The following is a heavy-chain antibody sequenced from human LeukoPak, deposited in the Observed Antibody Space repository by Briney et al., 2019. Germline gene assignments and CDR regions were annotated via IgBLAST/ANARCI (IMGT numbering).Heavy chain of an antibody. CDR1: GYTFTSYY. CDR3: ARDGPPDDSSSSPIDY. J-gene: IGHJ4*02. V-gene: IGHV1-46*01. CDR2: INPSGGST. D-gene: IGHD6-6*01. Sequence: GASVKVSCKASGYTFTSYYMHWVRQAPGQGLEWMGIINPSGGSTSYAQKFQGTVTMTRDMSTSTVYMELSSLRSEDTAVYYCARDGPPDDSSSSPIDYWGQGTLVTVSS.